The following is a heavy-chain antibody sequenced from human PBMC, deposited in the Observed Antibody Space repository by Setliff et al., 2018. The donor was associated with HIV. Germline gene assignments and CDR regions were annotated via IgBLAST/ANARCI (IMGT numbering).Heavy chain of an antibody. D-gene: IGHD6-6*01. Sequence: PSETLSLTCTVSGASIKGYYWNWIRQPPGKGLEWIGYIYSSGSTNYNPSLKSRVTISVDTSKNQLSLKLSSVTAADTAVYYCAKDRPQQQQLVPWDWGQGTLVTVSS. J-gene: IGHJ4*02. CDR3: AKDRPQQQQLVPWD. CDR2: IYSSGST. CDR1: GASIKGYY. V-gene: IGHV4-4*08.